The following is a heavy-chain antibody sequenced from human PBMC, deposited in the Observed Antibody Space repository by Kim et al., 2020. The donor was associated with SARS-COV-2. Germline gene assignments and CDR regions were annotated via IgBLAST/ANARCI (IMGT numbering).Heavy chain of an antibody. CDR3: AKSYYGLGSYLFDY. D-gene: IGHD3-10*01. J-gene: IGHJ4*02. CDR2: ISGSGDST. Sequence: GGSLRLSCAVSGFTFSNYAMSWVREAPGKGTEWVSAISGSGDSTYSADSVKGRCTISRDNFKNALYLQMNSLRAEDTAVYYCAKSYYGLGSYLFDYWGQGTLVTVSS. CDR1: GFTFSNYA. V-gene: IGHV3-23*01.